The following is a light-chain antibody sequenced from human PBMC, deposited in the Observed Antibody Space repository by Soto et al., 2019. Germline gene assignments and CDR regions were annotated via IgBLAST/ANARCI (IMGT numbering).Light chain of an antibody. V-gene: IGLV3-21*04. Sequence: SYELTQPPSVSVAPGKTARITCGGNNIGSKSVHWYQQKPGQAPVLVVYYDNDRPSGIPERFSGSNSGNTATLTISRVEAGDEADYSCQVWDISSDHPGVFGGGTKLTVL. CDR3: QVWDISSDHPGV. J-gene: IGLJ2*01. CDR1: NIGSKS. CDR2: YDN.